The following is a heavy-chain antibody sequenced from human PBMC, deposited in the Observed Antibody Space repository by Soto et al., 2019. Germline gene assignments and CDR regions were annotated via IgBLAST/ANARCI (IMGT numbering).Heavy chain of an antibody. V-gene: IGHV1-2*04. J-gene: IGHJ5*02. Sequence: ASVKVSCKASGYTFTGYYMHWVRQAPGQGLEWMGWINPNSGGTNYAQKFQGWVTMTRDTSISTAYMELSRLRSDDTAVYYCARGIAPGPYNWSAPGGQGTLVTVSS. D-gene: IGHD6-13*01. CDR1: GYTFTGYY. CDR3: ARGIAPGPYNWSAP. CDR2: INPNSGGT.